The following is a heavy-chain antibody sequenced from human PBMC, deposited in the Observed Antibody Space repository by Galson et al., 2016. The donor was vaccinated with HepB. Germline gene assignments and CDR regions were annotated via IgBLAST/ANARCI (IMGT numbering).Heavy chain of an antibody. D-gene: IGHD3-16*01. J-gene: IGHJ3*01. CDR3: ARGAHSTFDV. CDR1: GDSVSSNSVA. CDR2: TYRRSTYYN. V-gene: IGHV6-1*01. Sequence: CAISGDSVSSNSVAWNWIRQSPLRGPEWLGRTYRRSTYYNDDTESVKGRITINTDTSKNQFSLQLNSVTPEDTAVYYCARGAHSTFDVWGQGTMVTVSS.